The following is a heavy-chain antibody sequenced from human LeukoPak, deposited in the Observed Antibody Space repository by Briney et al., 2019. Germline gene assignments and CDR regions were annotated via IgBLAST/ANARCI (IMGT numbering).Heavy chain of an antibody. CDR2: INSDGSST. J-gene: IGHJ5*02. V-gene: IGHV3-74*01. CDR1: GFTFSSYW. D-gene: IGHD3-22*01. Sequence: GGSLRLSCAASGFTFSSYWMHWVRQAPGKGLVWVSRINSDGSSTNYADSVKGRFTISRDNSKNTLYLQMNSLRAEDTAVYYCAKKGIKYDSSGPVNWFDPWGQGTLVTVSS. CDR3: AKKGIKYDSSGPVNWFDP.